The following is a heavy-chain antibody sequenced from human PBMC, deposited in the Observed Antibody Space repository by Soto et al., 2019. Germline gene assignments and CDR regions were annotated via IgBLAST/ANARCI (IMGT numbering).Heavy chain of an antibody. Sequence: PSETLSLTCTVSGGSISSGDYYWSWIRQPPGKGLEWIGYIYYSGSTYYNPSLKSRVTISVDTSKNQFPLKLSSVTAADTAVYYCARSQITMVRGVIITRALDYWGQGTLVTVSS. D-gene: IGHD3-10*01. CDR3: ARSQITMVRGVIITRALDY. J-gene: IGHJ4*02. CDR2: IYYSGST. CDR1: GGSISSGDYY. V-gene: IGHV4-30-4*01.